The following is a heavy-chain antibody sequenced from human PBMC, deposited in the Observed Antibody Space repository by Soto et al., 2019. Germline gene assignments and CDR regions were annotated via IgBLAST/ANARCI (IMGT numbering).Heavy chain of an antibody. J-gene: IGHJ5*02. V-gene: IGHV4-59*01. CDR3: ARGGASSWYDWFDP. Sequence: SETLSLTCSVSGGSISSFYWSWVRQPPGKGLESIGYISDSGNTNYNPSLKSRVTISVDTSKNQVSLNLKNVSAAATAVYFCARGGASSWYDWFDPWGQGILVTVSS. D-gene: IGHD6-13*01. CDR2: ISDSGNT. CDR1: GGSISSFY.